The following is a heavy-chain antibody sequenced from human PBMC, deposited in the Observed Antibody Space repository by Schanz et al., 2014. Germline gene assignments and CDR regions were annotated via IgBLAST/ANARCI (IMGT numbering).Heavy chain of an antibody. CDR2: ISGRDGST. Sequence: EVQLVESGGGLVQPGGSLRLSCAASGFAVDNYYMSCVRQAPGRGLEWVSAISGRDGSTYYADSVKGRFTISRDNSKSTLYLQMNSLRAEDTAVYYCAKGRFGELSAFDIWGQGTMVTVSS. J-gene: IGHJ3*02. V-gene: IGHV3-23*04. CDR3: AKGRFGELSAFDI. D-gene: IGHD3-10*01. CDR1: GFAVDNYY.